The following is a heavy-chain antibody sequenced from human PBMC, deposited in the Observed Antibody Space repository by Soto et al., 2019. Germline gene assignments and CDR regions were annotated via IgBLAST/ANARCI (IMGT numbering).Heavy chain of an antibody. J-gene: IGHJ4*02. V-gene: IGHV3-23*01. D-gene: IGHD3-16*01. CDR3: AKGISPGDPYDY. Sequence: EVQLLESGGGLVQPGGSLRLSCAASGFTFSSYAMSWVRQAPGKGLEWVSAISGSGGSTYYADSVKGRFTISRDNSKNTLYLQMNSLRAGDTAVYYSAKGISPGDPYDYWGQGTLVTVSS. CDR2: ISGSGGST. CDR1: GFTFSSYA.